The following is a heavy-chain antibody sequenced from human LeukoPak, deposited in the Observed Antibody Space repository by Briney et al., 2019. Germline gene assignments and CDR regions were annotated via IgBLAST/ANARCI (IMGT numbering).Heavy chain of an antibody. D-gene: IGHD4-17*01. CDR1: GFTFSSYS. J-gene: IGHJ3*02. V-gene: IGHV3-48*01. CDR3: ARAGGDSEGDAFDI. Sequence: GGSLRLSCAASGFTFSSYSMNWVRQAPGKGLEWVSYISSSSSTIYYADSVKGRFTISRDNAKNSLYLQMNSLRAEDTAVYYCARAGGDSEGDAFDIWGQGTMVTVSS. CDR2: ISSSSSTI.